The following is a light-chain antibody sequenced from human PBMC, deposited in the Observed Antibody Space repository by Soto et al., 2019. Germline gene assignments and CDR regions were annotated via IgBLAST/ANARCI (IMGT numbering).Light chain of an antibody. V-gene: IGLV2-11*01. Sequence: QCVLTQPRSVSGSPGQSVAISCTGTSSDVGGYYFVSWYQHHPGTAPKLIVYNVDKRPSGVPDRFSGSKSGNTASLTISGLQADDEADYYCCSYAGANTLVVFGGGTQLTVL. CDR3: CSYAGANTLVV. CDR2: NVD. CDR1: SSDVGGYYF. J-gene: IGLJ3*02.